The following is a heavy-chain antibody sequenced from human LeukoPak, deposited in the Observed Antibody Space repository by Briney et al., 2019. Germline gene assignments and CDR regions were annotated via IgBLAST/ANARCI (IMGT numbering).Heavy chain of an antibody. CDR1: GFTFSDYY. V-gene: IGHV3-11*01. J-gene: IGHJ4*02. CDR2: ICDSGRTI. D-gene: IGHD3-22*01. CDR3: ARDRLGDYDHSGYYDK. Sequence: PGGSLRLSCAASGFTFSDYYMSWIHQAPGKGLEWVSYICDSGRTIYYADSVKGRFTISRDNAKNSVYLQMNNLGAEDTAVYYCARDRLGDYDHSGYYDKWGQGTLVTVSS.